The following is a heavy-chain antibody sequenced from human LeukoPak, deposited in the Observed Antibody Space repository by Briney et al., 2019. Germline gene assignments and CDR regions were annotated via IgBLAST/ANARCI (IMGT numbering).Heavy chain of an antibody. Sequence: SQILSLTCTVSGGSISSGSCYWSWIRQPAGKGLEWIGRIYTSGSTNYNPSLKSRVTISVDTSKNQFSLKLSSVTAADTAVYYCARDCSGGSCYFVGDAFDIWGQGTMVTVSS. V-gene: IGHV4-61*02. CDR1: GGSISSGSCY. CDR3: ARDCSGGSCYFVGDAFDI. J-gene: IGHJ3*02. CDR2: IYTSGST. D-gene: IGHD2-15*01.